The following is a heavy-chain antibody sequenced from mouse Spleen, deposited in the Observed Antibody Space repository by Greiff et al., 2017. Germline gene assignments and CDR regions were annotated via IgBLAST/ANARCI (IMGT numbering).Heavy chain of an antibody. D-gene: IGHD2-3*01. CDR3: ARGYDGYYVYYAMDY. CDR1: GYTFTDYN. J-gene: IGHJ4*01. CDR2: INPNNGGT. V-gene: IGHV1-22*01. Sequence: EVQLQESGPELVKPGASVKMSCKASGYTFTDYNMHWVKQSHGKSLEWIGYINPNNGGTSYNQKFKGKATLTVNKSSSTAYMELRSLTSEDSAVYYCARGYDGYYVYYAMDYWGQGTSVTVSS.